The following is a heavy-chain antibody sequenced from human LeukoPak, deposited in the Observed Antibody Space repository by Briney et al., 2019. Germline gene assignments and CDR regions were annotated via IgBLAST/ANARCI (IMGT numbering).Heavy chain of an antibody. CDR3: ARDQNGYYGSGSYYD. CDR2: ISPSSGTI. V-gene: IGHV3-48*02. J-gene: IGHJ4*02. D-gene: IGHD3-10*01. CDR1: GFTFSTHG. Sequence: GGSLRLSCVASGFTFSTHGMNWVRQAPGKGLEWVSYISPSSGTIYYADSVKGRFTISRDNAKNSLYLQMNSLRDEDTAVYYCARDQNGYYGSGSYYDWGQGTLVTVSS.